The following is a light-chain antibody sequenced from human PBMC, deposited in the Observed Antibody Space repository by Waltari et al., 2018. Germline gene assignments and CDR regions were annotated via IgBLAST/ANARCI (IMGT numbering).Light chain of an antibody. CDR2: KVS. CDR1: QGLVHSDGNTY. J-gene: IGKJ4*01. V-gene: IGKV2-30*02. CDR3: MQGSLWPPT. Sequence: DVVLTQSPLSLPVTLGQPASISCRSSQGLVHSDGNTYLNWFHQRPGQSPRRRIYKVSHRDSGGPDTFSGSGSGTDFTLKISRVEAEDVGVYYCMQGSLWPPTFGAGTKVEIK.